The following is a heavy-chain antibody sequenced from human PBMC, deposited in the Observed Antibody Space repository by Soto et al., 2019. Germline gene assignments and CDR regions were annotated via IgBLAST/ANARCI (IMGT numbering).Heavy chain of an antibody. CDR1: GGSISSYY. CDR3: ARDEADSSGWYSVFDY. D-gene: IGHD6-19*01. J-gene: IGHJ4*02. V-gene: IGHV4-59*01. Sequence: SETLSLTCTVSGGSISSYYWSWIRQPPGKGLEWIGYIYYSGSTNYNPSLKSRVTISVDTSKNQFSLKLSSVTAADTAVYYCARDEADSSGWYSVFDYWGQGTLVTVSS. CDR2: IYYSGST.